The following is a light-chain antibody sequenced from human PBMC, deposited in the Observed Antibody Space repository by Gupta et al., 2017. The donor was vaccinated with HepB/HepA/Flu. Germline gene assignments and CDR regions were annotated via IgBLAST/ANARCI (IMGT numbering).Light chain of an antibody. Sequence: QSVLTQPPSVSAAPGQKVTFSCSGSSSNIGNNYVSWYQQLPGTAPKLLIYDNNKRPSGIPDRFSGSKSGTSATLGITGLQTGDEADYYCGTWDSSLSAVFGGGTKLTVL. J-gene: IGLJ3*02. V-gene: IGLV1-51*01. CDR1: SSNIGNNY. CDR2: DNN. CDR3: GTWDSSLSAV.